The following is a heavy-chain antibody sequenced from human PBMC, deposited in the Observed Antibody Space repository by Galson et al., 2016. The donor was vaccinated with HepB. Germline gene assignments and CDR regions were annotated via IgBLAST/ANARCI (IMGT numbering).Heavy chain of an antibody. CDR1: GFSLTTTGVG. V-gene: IGHV2-5*02. J-gene: IGHJ4*02. CDR2: IYWDDDK. D-gene: IGHD3-10*01. Sequence: PALVKPTQTLTLTCTFSGFSLTTTGVGVGWVRQPPGKALEWLALIYWDDDKRYRPSLKSRLTITKDTAKTQVVLTLTNVDPVDTATYYCAHSPRGLNYYGNYFDSWGQGTLVTVSS. CDR3: AHSPRGLNYYGNYFDS.